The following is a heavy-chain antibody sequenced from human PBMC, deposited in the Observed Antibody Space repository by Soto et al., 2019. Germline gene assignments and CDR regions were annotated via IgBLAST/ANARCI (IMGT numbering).Heavy chain of an antibody. D-gene: IGHD3-16*01. CDR2: ISSSSNTI. Sequence: EVQLVESGGGLVQPGGSLRLSCAASGFTFSSYSMNWVRQAPGKGLQWISYISSSSNTIYYADSVKGRFTISRDYAKKXXDLQMSSLTYKDTAGYDGVRGVPGDQTYFWYGMDVWGQGTTVTVSS. J-gene: IGHJ6*02. CDR1: GFTFSSYS. CDR3: VRGVPGDQTYFWYGMDV. V-gene: IGHV3-48*02.